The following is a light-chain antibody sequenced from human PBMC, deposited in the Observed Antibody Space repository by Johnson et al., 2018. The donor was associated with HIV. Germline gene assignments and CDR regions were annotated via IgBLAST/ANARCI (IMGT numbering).Light chain of an antibody. CDR1: SSDMGNYA. Sequence: QSVLTQPPSVSAAPGQKVTISCSGSSSDMGNYAVSWYQQLPGTAPKLLIYDDNKRPSGIPDRFSGSKSGTSATLDITGLQTGDEADYYCVTWDSSLSVYVFGTGTKVTVL. CDR3: VTWDSSLSVYV. J-gene: IGLJ1*01. CDR2: DDN. V-gene: IGLV1-51*01.